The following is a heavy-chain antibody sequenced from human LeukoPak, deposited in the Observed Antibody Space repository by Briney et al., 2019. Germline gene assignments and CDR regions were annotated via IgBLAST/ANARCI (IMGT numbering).Heavy chain of an antibody. CDR3: ARDLGEIVSTMGEVVDY. D-gene: IGHD5/OR15-5a*01. Sequence: ASVKVSCKASGYTFTGYYMHWVRQAPGQGLEWMGWINPNSGGTNYAQKFQGRVTMTRDTSISTAYMELSRLRSDDTAVYYCARDLGEIVSTMGEVVDYWGQGTLVTVSS. CDR1: GYTFTGYY. V-gene: IGHV1-2*02. J-gene: IGHJ4*02. CDR2: INPNSGGT.